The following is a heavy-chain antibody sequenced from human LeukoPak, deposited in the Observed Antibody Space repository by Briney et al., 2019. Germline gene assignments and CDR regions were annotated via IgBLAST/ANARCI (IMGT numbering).Heavy chain of an antibody. CDR1: GYSFTSYW. J-gene: IGHJ5*02. CDR2: IYPGDSDT. V-gene: IGHV5-51*01. Sequence: GESLKISCKGSGYSFTSYWIGWVRQMPGKGLEWMGIIYPGDSDTRYSPSFQGQVTISADKSISTAYLQWSSLKASDTAMYYCARRWTVTTRPAWFDPWGQGTLVTVSS. CDR3: ARRWTVTTRPAWFDP. D-gene: IGHD4-17*01.